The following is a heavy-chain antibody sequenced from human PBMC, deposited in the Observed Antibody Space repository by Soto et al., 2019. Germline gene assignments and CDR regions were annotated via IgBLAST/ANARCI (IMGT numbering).Heavy chain of an antibody. V-gene: IGHV1-18*04. CDR1: GYTFTSYG. Sequence: GASVKVSCKASGYTFTSYGISWVRQAPGQGLEGMGWISAYNGNTNYAQKLQGRVTMTTDTSTSTAYMELRSLRSDDTAVYYCARVDSISCSGGSCYSRWFYYYYYGMDVWGQGTTVTVSS. CDR2: ISAYNGNT. J-gene: IGHJ6*02. D-gene: IGHD2-15*01. CDR3: ARVDSISCSGGSCYSRWFYYYYYGMDV.